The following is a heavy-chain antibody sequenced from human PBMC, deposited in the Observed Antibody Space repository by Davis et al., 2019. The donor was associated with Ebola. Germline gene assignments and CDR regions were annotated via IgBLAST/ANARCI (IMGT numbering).Heavy chain of an antibody. D-gene: IGHD2-15*01. CDR3: ARVGGSCYGY. Sequence: GESLKIPCAASGFTFSSYRMSWVRQAPGKGLEWVANIKQDGSETYYVDSVKGRFTISRDNAKNSLSLEMNSLRAEETAVYYCARVGGSCYGYWGQGALVSVSS. CDR1: GFTFSSYR. V-gene: IGHV3-7*01. CDR2: IKQDGSET. J-gene: IGHJ4*02.